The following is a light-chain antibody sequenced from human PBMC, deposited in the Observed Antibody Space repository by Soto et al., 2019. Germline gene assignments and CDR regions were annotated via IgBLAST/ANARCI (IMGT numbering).Light chain of an antibody. CDR2: GAS. Sequence: EIMLTHSPGTLSLSPGVRPTFSCRASQSVSSNYLAWYQHKPGQAPRLRIYGASSRATGIPDRFSGSGSGTDFTLTISRLEPEDFAVYYCQQYGSSPRTFGQGTKVDIK. V-gene: IGKV3-20*01. CDR3: QQYGSSPRT. CDR1: QSVSSNY. J-gene: IGKJ1*01.